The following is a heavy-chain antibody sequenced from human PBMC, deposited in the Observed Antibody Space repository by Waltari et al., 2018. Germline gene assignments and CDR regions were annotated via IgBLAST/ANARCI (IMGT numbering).Heavy chain of an antibody. CDR1: GFSFNNHA. D-gene: IGHD2-2*02. Sequence: QEQLVESGGGVVQPGRSLRLSCAASGFSFNNHAMHWVRQAPGKGLELGTIISYEGKKNYYADSVKGRFTISRDNSKNSLYLQMNSLRVEDTAVYYCVRDIAIEDVWYFDLWGRGTLVTVSP. CDR2: ISYEGKKN. V-gene: IGHV3-30*04. J-gene: IGHJ2*01. CDR3: VRDIAIEDVWYFDL.